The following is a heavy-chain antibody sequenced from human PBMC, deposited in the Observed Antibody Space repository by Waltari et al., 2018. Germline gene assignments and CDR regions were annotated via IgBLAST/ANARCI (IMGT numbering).Heavy chain of an antibody. CDR2: ISSSSSSTI. D-gene: IGHD3-3*01. CDR1: GFTFGSYI. V-gene: IGHV3-48*01. CDR3: ARDDGFYDFWSGYSLDAFDI. J-gene: IGHJ3*02. Sequence: EVQLVESGGGLVQPGGSLRLSCAASGFTFGSYIMNCVRQALGQGLEWVSYISSSSSSTIYYADSVKGRFTISRDNAKNSLYLQMNSLRAEDTAVYYCARDDGFYDFWSGYSLDAFDIWGQGTMVTVSS.